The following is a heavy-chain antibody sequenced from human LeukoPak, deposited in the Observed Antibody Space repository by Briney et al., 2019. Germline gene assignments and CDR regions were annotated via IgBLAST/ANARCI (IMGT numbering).Heavy chain of an antibody. CDR2: IYTSGST. CDR1: GGSISSGSYY. D-gene: IGHD3-22*01. CDR3: ARDRSMIVTN. V-gene: IGHV4-61*02. J-gene: IGHJ4*02. Sequence: SETLSLTCTVSGGSISSGSYYWSWIRQPAGKGLEWIGRIYTSGSTNYNPSLKSRVTISVYTSKNQFSLKLSSVTAADPAVYYCARDRSMIVTNWGQGTLVTVSS.